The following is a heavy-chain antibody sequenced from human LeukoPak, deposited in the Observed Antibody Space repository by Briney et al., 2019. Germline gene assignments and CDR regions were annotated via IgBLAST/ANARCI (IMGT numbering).Heavy chain of an antibody. J-gene: IGHJ6*02. CDR2: ISGSGGST. CDR1: GFTFSSYA. D-gene: IGHD4-17*01. V-gene: IGHV3-23*01. Sequence: GGSLRLSCAASGFTFSSYAMNWVRQAPGKGLEWVSAISGSGGSTYYADSVKGRFTISRDNSNNTLYLQMSSLRAEDTALYYCAKDIYGDYGMDVWGQGTTVTVSS. CDR3: AKDIYGDYGMDV.